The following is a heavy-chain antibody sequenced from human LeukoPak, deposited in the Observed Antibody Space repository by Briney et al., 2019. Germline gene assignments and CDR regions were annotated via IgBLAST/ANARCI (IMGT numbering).Heavy chain of an antibody. J-gene: IGHJ3*02. CDR1: GGSFSGYY. Sequence: SETLSLTCAVYGGSFSGYYWSWIRQPPGKGLEWIGEINHSGSTNYNPSLKSRVTISVDTSKNQFSLKLSSVTAADTAVYYCATVDILTGHDAFDIWGQGTMVTVSS. CDR2: INHSGST. CDR3: ATVDILTGHDAFDI. V-gene: IGHV4-34*01. D-gene: IGHD3-9*01.